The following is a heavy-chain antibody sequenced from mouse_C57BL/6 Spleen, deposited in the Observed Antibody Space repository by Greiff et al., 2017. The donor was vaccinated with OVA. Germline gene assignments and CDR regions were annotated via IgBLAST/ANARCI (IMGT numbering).Heavy chain of an antibody. D-gene: IGHD4-1*01. J-gene: IGHJ4*01. V-gene: IGHV1-81*01. CDR1: GYTFTSYG. CDR3: ARSGTRYAMDY. Sequence: LVESGAELARPGASVKLSCKASGYTFTSYGISWVKQRTGQGLEWIGEIYPRSGNTYYNEKFKGKATLTADKSSSTAYMELRSLTSEDSAVYFCARSGTRYAMDYWGQGTSVTVSS. CDR2: IYPRSGNT.